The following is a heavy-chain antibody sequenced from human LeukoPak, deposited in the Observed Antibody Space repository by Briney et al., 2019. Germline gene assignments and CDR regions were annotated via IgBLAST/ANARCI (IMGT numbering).Heavy chain of an antibody. CDR2: IFFTGRT. CDR3: ARDRASGMDF. J-gene: IGHJ4*02. D-gene: IGHD3-10*01. Sequence: PSETLSLTCGVYGGSFSDYYWSWIRQCPGKGLEWIGQIFFTGRTDYNPSLKSRLSISIDTSKNQFSMELSSVTVADTATYYCARDRASGMDFWGQGTLVTVSS. CDR1: GGSFSDYY. V-gene: IGHV4-34*09.